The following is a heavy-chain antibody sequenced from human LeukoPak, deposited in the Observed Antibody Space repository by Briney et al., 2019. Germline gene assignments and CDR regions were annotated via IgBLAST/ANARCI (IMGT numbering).Heavy chain of an antibody. CDR2: ISGSGDSA. CDR3: AKSFRSTSLDY. J-gene: IGHJ4*02. V-gene: IGHV3-23*01. Sequence: GGSLRLSCAASGFTVCTNYVSWVRRAPGKGLEWVSAISGSGDSAYYADSVKGRFTISRDNSRNTLYLQMNSLRAGDTAVYYCAKSFRSTSLDYWGQGTLVTVSS. CDR1: GFTVCTNY. D-gene: IGHD2-2*01.